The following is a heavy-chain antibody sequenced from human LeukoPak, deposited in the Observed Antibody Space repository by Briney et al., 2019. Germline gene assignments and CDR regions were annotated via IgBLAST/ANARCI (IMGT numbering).Heavy chain of an antibody. CDR2: IYYTGST. CDR1: GGSISSYY. D-gene: IGHD1/OR15-1a*01. J-gene: IGHJ4*02. Sequence: SETLSLTCTVSGGSISSYYWSWIRQPPGKGLEWIGYIYYTGSTDYNPSLKSRVTISLDTSKNQFSLKLSSMTAADTAVYYCARQRVNKWNNLWSFDYWGQGTLVTVSS. CDR3: ARQRVNKWNNLWSFDY. V-gene: IGHV4-59*08.